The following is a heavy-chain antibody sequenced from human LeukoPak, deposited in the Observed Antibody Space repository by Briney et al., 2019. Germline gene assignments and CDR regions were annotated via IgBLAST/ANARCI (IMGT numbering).Heavy chain of an antibody. Sequence: PTASVKVSCKASGYTFTGYYMHWVRQAPGQGLEWMGWINPNSGGTNYEQKFQGRVTMTRDTSISTAYMELSRLRSEDTAVYYCARFGLGKHIEVAGIPFDIWGQGTMVTVSS. CDR2: INPNSGGT. V-gene: IGHV1-2*02. J-gene: IGHJ3*02. CDR1: GYTFTGYY. D-gene: IGHD6-19*01. CDR3: ARFGLGKHIEVAGIPFDI.